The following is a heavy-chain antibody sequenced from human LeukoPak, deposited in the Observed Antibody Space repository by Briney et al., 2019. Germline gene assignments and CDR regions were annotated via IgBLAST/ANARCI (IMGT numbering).Heavy chain of an antibody. D-gene: IGHD6-19*01. J-gene: IGHJ6*02. CDR2: ISYDGSNK. V-gene: IGHV3-30*19. CDR1: GFTFSSYG. CDR3: ARVRIAVAGQHYYYYGMDV. Sequence: GGSLRLSCAASGFTFSSYGMHWVRQAPGKGLEWVAVISYDGSNKYYADSVKGRFTISRDNSKNTLYLQMNSLRAEDTAVYYCARVRIAVAGQHYYYYGMDVWGQGTTVTVSS.